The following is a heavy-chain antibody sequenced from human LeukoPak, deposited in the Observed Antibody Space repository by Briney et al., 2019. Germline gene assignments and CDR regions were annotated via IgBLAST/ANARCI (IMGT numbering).Heavy chain of an antibody. V-gene: IGHV1-8*01. J-gene: IGHJ6*02. CDR2: MNPNSGNT. CDR3: ARGDRGYYYYGMDV. Sequence: ASVKVSCKASGYTFTSYDINWVRQATGQGLEWMGWMNPNSGNTGYAQQFQGRVTMTRNTSTSTAYMELSSLRSEDTAMYYCARGDRGYYYYGMDVWGQGTTATVSS. CDR1: GYTFTSYD.